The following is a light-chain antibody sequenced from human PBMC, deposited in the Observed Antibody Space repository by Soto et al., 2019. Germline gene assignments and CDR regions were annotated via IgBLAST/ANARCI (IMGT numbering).Light chain of an antibody. CDR1: QIVASN. CDR2: GAS. Sequence: EIVMTQSPVTLSLSPGDRATLSCRASQIVASNVAWFQQKPGQPPRLLIYGASASATGIPARFSGSGSGTEFTLTISRLQSEDFAVYYCQQYNNWPRTFGQGTKVEIK. CDR3: QQYNNWPRT. V-gene: IGKV3-15*01. J-gene: IGKJ1*01.